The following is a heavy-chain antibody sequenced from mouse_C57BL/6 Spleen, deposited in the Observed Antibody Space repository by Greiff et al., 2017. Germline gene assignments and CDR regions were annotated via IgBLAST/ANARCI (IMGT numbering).Heavy chain of an antibody. V-gene: IGHV5-6*01. J-gene: IGHJ2*01. CDR1: VFTFSSYG. Sequence: VQLKESGGDLVKPGGSLKLSCAASVFTFSSYGMSWVRQTPDKRLEWVATISSGGSYTYYPDSVKGRFTISRDNAKNTLYLQMSSLKSEDTAMYYCARHQDYVYFDYWGQGTTLTVSS. D-gene: IGHD1-1*01. CDR2: ISSGGSYT. CDR3: ARHQDYVYFDY.